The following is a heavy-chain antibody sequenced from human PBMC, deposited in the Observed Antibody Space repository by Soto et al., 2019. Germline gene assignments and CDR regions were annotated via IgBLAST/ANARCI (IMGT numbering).Heavy chain of an antibody. V-gene: IGHV3-23*01. Sequence: PGGSLRLSCAASGFTFSSYAMSWVRQAPGKGLEWVSTISGSGGSTYYADSVKGRFTISRDNSKNTLYLQMNSLRAEDTAVYYCAKDRTPYCGGDCYSSLFDFWGQGTLVTV. CDR3: AKDRTPYCGGDCYSSLFDF. J-gene: IGHJ4*02. D-gene: IGHD2-21*02. CDR1: GFTFSSYA. CDR2: ISGSGGST.